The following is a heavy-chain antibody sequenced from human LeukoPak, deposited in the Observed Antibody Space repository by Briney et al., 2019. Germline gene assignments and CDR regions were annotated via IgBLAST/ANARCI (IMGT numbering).Heavy chain of an antibody. CDR3: AERTAARWFDP. D-gene: IGHD6-6*01. J-gene: IGHJ5*02. CDR2: INHSGSS. CDR1: GGSFSGYY. V-gene: IGHV4-34*01. Sequence: PSETLSLTCAVYGGSFSGYYWSWIRQPPGKGLEWIGEINHSGSSNYSPSLKSRVTISVDTSEKQFSLMLSSVTAADTAVYYCAERTAARWFDPWGQGTLVTVSS.